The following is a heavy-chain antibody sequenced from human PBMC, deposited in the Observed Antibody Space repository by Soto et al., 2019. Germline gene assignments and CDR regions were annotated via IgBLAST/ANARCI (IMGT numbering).Heavy chain of an antibody. J-gene: IGHJ4*02. V-gene: IGHV4-31*03. Sequence: QVRLQESGPGLVKPSQILSLTCTVSGGSITSGGYYWSWIRQHPGKGLEWIGYIYSSGSTYYNPSLKSRLTISLAMSKDQFSLKLSSVTAADTAVYYCARDYHPTTVTPGYFDYWGQGTLVTVSS. CDR1: GGSITSGGYY. D-gene: IGHD4-4*01. CDR3: ARDYHPTTVTPGYFDY. CDR2: IYSSGST.